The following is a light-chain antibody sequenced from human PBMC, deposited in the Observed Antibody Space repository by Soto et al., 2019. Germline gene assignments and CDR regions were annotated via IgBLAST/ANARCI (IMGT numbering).Light chain of an antibody. CDR1: QSISSW. V-gene: IGKV1-5*01. J-gene: IGKJ1*01. CDR2: DAS. CDR3: QHYNSYTWT. Sequence: DIQMTQSPSTLSASVGDRVTITCRASQSISSWLAWYQQKPGKAPKLLIYDASSLESGLPSRFSGSGSGTEFTLTISSLQPDDFATYYYQHYNSYTWTFGQGTKVEIK.